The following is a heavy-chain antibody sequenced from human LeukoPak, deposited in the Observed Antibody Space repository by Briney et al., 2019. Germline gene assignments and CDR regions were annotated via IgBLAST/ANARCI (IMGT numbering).Heavy chain of an antibody. J-gene: IGHJ3*02. D-gene: IGHD3-22*01. Sequence: GGSLRLSCAASGFTFSSYGMHWVRQAPGKGLEWVAIIWYDGSNKYYADSVKGRFTISRDNSKNTLYLQMNSLRAEDTAVYYCARAEGYYDSSGNDAFDIWGQGTMVTVSS. CDR1: GFTFSSYG. CDR3: ARAEGYYDSSGNDAFDI. V-gene: IGHV3-33*01. CDR2: IWYDGSNK.